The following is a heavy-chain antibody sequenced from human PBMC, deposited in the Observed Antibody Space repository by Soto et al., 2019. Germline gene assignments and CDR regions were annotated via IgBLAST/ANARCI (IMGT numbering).Heavy chain of an antibody. CDR1: GGSISSSSYY. V-gene: IGHV4-39*01. CDR2: IYYSGST. J-gene: IGHJ5*02. CDR3: ATVWLPPGGWFGP. Sequence: QLQLQESGPGLVKPSETLSLTCTVSGGSISSSSYYWGWIRQPPGKGLEWIGSIYYSGSTYYNPSLKSRVTISVDTSKNQFSLKLSSVTAADTAVYYCATVWLPPGGWFGPWGQGTLVTVSS. D-gene: IGHD6-19*01.